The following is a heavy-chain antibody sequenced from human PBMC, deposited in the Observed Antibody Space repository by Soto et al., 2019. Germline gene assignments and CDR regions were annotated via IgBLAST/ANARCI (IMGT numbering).Heavy chain of an antibody. J-gene: IGHJ4*02. CDR2: IYYSGST. D-gene: IGHD6-6*01. CDR1: GGSISSGGYY. CDR3: ARERRNEYSSPKAFDY. Sequence: RSLTCTVSGGSISSGGYYWSWIRQHPGKGLEWIGYIYYSGSTYYNPSLKSRVTISVDTSKNQFSLKLSSVTAADTAVYYCARERRNEYSSPKAFDYWGQGTLVTVSS. V-gene: IGHV4-31*03.